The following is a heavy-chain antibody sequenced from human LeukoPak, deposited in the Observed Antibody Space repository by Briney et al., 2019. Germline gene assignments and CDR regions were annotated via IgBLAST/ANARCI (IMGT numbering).Heavy chain of an antibody. J-gene: IGHJ5*02. CDR2: IYHSGNT. CDR3: AQRRGYTYNWFDP. CDR1: GDSISSGGYS. V-gene: IGHV4-30-2*01. D-gene: IGHD5-18*01. Sequence: SETLSLTCAVSGDSISSGGYSWSWIRQPPGKGLEWIGNIYHSGNTYYNPSLRSRVTVSVDRSKNQFSLRLTSVTAADTAVYYCAQRRGYTYNWFDPWGQGTLVTVSS.